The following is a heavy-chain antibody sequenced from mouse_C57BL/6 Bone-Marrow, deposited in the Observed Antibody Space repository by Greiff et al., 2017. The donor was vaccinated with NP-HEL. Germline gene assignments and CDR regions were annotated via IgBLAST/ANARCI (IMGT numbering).Heavy chain of an antibody. CDR2: INPSTGGT. V-gene: IGHV1-42*01. J-gene: IGHJ4*01. D-gene: IGHD2-1*01. CDR1: GYSFTGYY. Sequence: VQLQQSGPELVKPGASVKISCKASGYSFTGYYMNWVKQSPEKSLEWIGEINPSTGGTTYNQKFKAKATLTVDKSSSTAYMQLKSLTSEDSAVYYCARPDLLWYAMDYGGQGTSVTVSS. CDR3: ARPDLLWYAMDY.